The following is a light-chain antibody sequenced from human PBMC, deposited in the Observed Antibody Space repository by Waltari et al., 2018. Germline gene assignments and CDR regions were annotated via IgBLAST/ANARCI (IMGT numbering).Light chain of an antibody. Sequence: IQLTQSPSSLSASVGDRVTITCRASQGISSYLAWYQQKPGKAPELLIYAASTLQSGVPSRFSGSGSGTDFTLTISSLQPDDFATYYCQQLNSYTLSFGPGTKVDVK. CDR3: QQLNSYTLS. CDR1: QGISSY. J-gene: IGKJ3*01. CDR2: AAS. V-gene: IGKV1-9*01.